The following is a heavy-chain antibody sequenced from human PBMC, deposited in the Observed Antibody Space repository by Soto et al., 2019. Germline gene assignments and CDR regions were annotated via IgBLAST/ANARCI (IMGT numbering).Heavy chain of an antibody. V-gene: IGHV5-51*01. D-gene: IGHD4-4*01. CDR2: IYPGDSNT. CDR1: GYIFTNYW. J-gene: IGHJ4*02. Sequence: PGESLKISCKGSGYIFTNYWIGWVRQMPGKGLEWMGLIYPGDSNTRYSPSFQGQVTISADKSISTAYLQWRSLQASDTAMYYCARHDYGKYYSNIDYWGQGTLVTLSS. CDR3: ARHDYGKYYSNIDY.